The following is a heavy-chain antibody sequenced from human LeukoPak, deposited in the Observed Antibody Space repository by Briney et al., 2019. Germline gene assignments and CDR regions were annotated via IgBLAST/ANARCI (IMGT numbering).Heavy chain of an antibody. CDR3: ARDKSGQILSNYYYGMDA. CDR2: IYNSGSS. J-gene: IGHJ6*02. D-gene: IGHD7-27*01. CDR1: GGSISSGDYY. Sequence: SETLSLTCTVSGGSISSGDYYWSWIRQPPGKGLEWVGYIYNSGSSYYNPSLKSRLTISVDTSKNQFSLKLSSVTAADTAVYYCARDKSGQILSNYYYGMDAWGPGTTVTVSS. V-gene: IGHV4-30-4*01.